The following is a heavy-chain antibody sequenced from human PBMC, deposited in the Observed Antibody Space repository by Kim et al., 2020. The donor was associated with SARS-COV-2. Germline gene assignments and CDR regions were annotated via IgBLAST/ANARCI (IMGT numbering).Heavy chain of an antibody. CDR3: ARRLGVWATAAFDI. D-gene: IGHD3-10*01. J-gene: IGHJ3*02. V-gene: IGHV5-10-1*01. Sequence: SPSFQGHVTISADKSISTAYRQWSSLKASDTAMYYCARRLGVWATAAFDIWGQGTMVTVSS.